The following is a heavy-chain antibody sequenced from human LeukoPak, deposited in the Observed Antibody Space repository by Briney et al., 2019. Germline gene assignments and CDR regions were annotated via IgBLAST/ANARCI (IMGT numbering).Heavy chain of an antibody. CDR1: GFTFSSYG. D-gene: IGHD1-26*01. J-gene: IGHJ4*02. CDR2: ISSSSSTI. Sequence: GTLRLSCVASGFTFSSYGMSWVRQAPGKGLEWVSYISSSSSTIYYADSVKGRFTISRDNAKNSLYLQMNSLRAEDTAVYYCARGIVEFDYWGQGTLVTVSS. CDR3: ARGIVEFDY. V-gene: IGHV3-48*04.